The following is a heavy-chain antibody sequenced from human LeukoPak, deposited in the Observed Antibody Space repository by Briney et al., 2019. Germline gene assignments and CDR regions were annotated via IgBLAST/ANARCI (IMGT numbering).Heavy chain of an antibody. D-gene: IGHD4-17*01. J-gene: IGHJ5*02. CDR2: INSDGSST. CDR3: ARDRGRGDWFDP. Sequence: GGSLRLSCAASGFTFSSYWMHWVRQAPGKGLVWVSRINSDGSSTSHADSVKGRFTISRDNAKNTLYLQMNSLRAEDTAVYYCARDRGRGDWFDPWGQGTLVTVSS. CDR1: GFTFSSYW. V-gene: IGHV3-74*01.